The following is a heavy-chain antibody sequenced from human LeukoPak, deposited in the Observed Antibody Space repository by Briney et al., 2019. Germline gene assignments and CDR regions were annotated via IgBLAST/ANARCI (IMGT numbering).Heavy chain of an antibody. CDR3: ARAKGYRFGLFDY. CDR1: GGSISSYY. D-gene: IGHD3-10*01. CDR2: IYYSGST. Sequence: SETLSLTCTVSGGSISSYYWSWIRQPPGKGLEWIGYIYYSGSTNYNPSLKSRVTISVDTSKNQFSLKLSSVTAADTAVYYCARAKGYRFGLFDYWGQGTLVTVSS. V-gene: IGHV4-59*01. J-gene: IGHJ4*02.